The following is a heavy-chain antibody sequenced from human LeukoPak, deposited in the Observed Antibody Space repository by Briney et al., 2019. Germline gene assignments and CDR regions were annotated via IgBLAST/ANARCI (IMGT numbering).Heavy chain of an antibody. Sequence: GGSLRLSCAASGFTFSSYSMNWVRQAPGKGLEWVSYISSSSSTIYYADSVKGRFTISRDNSKNTLYLQMNSLRAEDTAVYYCAKVIMVRGVAGGYFDYWGQGTLVTVSP. CDR2: ISSSSSTI. CDR3: AKVIMVRGVAGGYFDY. V-gene: IGHV3-48*01. CDR1: GFTFSSYS. D-gene: IGHD3-10*01. J-gene: IGHJ4*02.